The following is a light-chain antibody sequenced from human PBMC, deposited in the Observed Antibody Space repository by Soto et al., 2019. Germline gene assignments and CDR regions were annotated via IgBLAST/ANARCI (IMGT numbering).Light chain of an antibody. J-gene: IGLJ2*01. CDR3: GTWQTSLRGHVV. V-gene: IGLV1-51*01. CDR2: DDD. CDR1: ISNIRSNY. Sequence: QSVLTQPPSVSAAPGQKATISCSGSISNIRSNYVSWYQQLPGTAPKLLIYDDDKRPSGIPDRFSGSKSGTSATLAITGLQTGDEADYYCGTWQTSLRGHVVFGGGTKVTVL.